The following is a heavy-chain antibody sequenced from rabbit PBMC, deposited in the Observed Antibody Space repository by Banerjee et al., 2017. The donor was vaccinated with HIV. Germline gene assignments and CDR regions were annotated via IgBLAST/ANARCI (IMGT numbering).Heavy chain of an antibody. J-gene: IGHJ4*01. CDR1: GFSFSDKYV. Sequence: QEQLEESGGGLVKPGRSLTLTCTASGFSFSDKYVMCWVRQAPGKGLEWIGCINTSSGNTVYASWAKGRFTISKTSSTTVTLQMTSLTAADTATYFCAKDLWYSLNLWGPGTLVTVS. CDR3: AKDLWYSLNL. V-gene: IGHV1S45*01. CDR2: INTSSGNT. D-gene: IGHD7-1*01.